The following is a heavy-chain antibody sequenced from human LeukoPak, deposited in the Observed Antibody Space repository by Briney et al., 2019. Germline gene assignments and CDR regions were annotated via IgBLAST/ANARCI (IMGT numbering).Heavy chain of an antibody. Sequence: ASVKVSCKASGYTFTGYYMHWVRQAPGQGLEWMGWINPNSGGTNYAQKFQGRVTMTRDTSISTAYMEPSRLRSDDTAVYYCARDLRLHYYDSSAGYWGQGTLVTVSS. D-gene: IGHD3-22*01. CDR1: GYTFTGYY. J-gene: IGHJ4*02. CDR2: INPNSGGT. V-gene: IGHV1-2*02. CDR3: ARDLRLHYYDSSAGY.